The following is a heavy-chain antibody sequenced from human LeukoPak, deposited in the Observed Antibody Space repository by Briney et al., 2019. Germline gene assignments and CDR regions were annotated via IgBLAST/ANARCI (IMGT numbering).Heavy chain of an antibody. Sequence: PSETLSLTCAVNGGSFSGYYWSWIRQPPGKGLEWIGEINHSGSTNYNPSLKSRVTISVDTSKNQFSLKLSSVTAADTAVYYCARTIAAAGTYYFDYWGQGTLVTVSS. D-gene: IGHD6-13*01. CDR3: ARTIAAAGTYYFDY. CDR1: GGSFSGYY. CDR2: INHSGST. V-gene: IGHV4-34*01. J-gene: IGHJ4*02.